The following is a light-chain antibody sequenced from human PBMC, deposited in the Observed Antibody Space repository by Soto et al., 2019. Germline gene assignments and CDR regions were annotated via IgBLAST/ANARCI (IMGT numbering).Light chain of an antibody. J-gene: IGKJ1*01. CDR1: QIVSSN. Sequence: ETMMTQSPATLSVSPGERATLSCRASQIVSSNLAWYQQKPGQAPRLLIYGASTRATGIPARFSGSGSGTKFTLTIASLQPDDFATYYCQQYETFSGTFGPGTKVDI. CDR3: QQYETFSGT. V-gene: IGKV3-15*01. CDR2: GAS.